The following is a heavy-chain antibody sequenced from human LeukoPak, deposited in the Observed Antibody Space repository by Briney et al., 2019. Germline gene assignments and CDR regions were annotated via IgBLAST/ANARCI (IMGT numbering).Heavy chain of an antibody. V-gene: IGHV3-23*01. Sequence: GGSLRLSCVAPGFTFSDYAMSWVRQAPGKGLEWVSGISDSGGSTYYADSVKGRCTISRDNSKNTVSLQMNNLRAEDTAVYFCARHDSFIPYWGQGTLVTVTS. CDR3: ARHDSFIPY. D-gene: IGHD3-16*02. J-gene: IGHJ4*02. CDR1: GFTFSDYA. CDR2: ISDSGGST.